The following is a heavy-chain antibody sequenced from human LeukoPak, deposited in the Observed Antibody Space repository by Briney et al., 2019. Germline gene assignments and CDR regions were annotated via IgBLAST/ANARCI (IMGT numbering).Heavy chain of an antibody. CDR1: GYTFTGYY. D-gene: IGHD6-13*01. V-gene: IGHV1-69*13. CDR2: INPIFGTA. Sequence: GASVKVSCKASGYTFTGYYMHWVRQAPGQGLEWMGRINPIFGTANYAQKFQGRVTITADESTSTAYMELSSLRSEDTAVYYCARDKQQPIDAFDIWGQGTMVTVSS. CDR3: ARDKQQPIDAFDI. J-gene: IGHJ3*02.